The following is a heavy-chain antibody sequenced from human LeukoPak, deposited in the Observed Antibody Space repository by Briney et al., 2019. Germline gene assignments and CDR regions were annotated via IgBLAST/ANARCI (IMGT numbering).Heavy chain of an antibody. J-gene: IGHJ6*03. V-gene: IGHV3-49*04. Sequence: GGSLRLSCTASGFTFGDYAMSWVRQAPGKGLEWVGFIRSKAYGGTTEYAASVKGRFTISRDDSKSIAYLQMNSLKTEDTAVYYCTRDSHSRSYDILTGYYNPDYYYTDVWGKGTTVTVSS. CDR2: IRSKAYGGTT. D-gene: IGHD3-9*01. CDR3: TRDSHSRSYDILTGYYNPDYYYTDV. CDR1: GFTFGDYA.